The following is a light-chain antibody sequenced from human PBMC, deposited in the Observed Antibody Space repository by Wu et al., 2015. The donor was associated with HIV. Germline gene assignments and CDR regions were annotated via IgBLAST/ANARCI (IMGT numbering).Light chain of an antibody. V-gene: IGKV3-20*01. CDR2: DAS. J-gene: IGKJ1*01. Sequence: SSTGKRASLLRRRASQSVTNRYLAWYQQKPGQAPRLLIYDASNKGPLASRIGSVAVGSGTDFTLTISRLEPEDFAVYHCQQYGRSPWTFGQGTKVEIK. CDR1: QSVTNRY. CDR3: QQYGRSPWT.